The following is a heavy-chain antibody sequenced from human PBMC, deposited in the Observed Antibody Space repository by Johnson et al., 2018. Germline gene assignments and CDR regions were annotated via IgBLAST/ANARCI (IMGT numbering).Heavy chain of an antibody. CDR1: GDSITSNY. CDR3: ARGRGTGSYSQAYLDH. Sequence: QVRLQESGPGLVKPSETLSLTCSVSGDSITSNYWSWIRRPPGKGLEWIGYMYHSGGTNYNPSLTGRVTISLDTSKNQFSLKLSSVTAADTAVYYRARGRGTGSYSQAYLDHWGQGTLVTVSS. D-gene: IGHD3-3*02. J-gene: IGHJ1*01. CDR2: MYHSGGT. V-gene: IGHV4-59*01.